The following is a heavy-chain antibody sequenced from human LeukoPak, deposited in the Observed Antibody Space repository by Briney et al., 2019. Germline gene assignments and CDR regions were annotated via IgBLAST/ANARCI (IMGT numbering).Heavy chain of an antibody. V-gene: IGHV1-2*02. CDR2: INPKSGGT. CDR1: GYTFTGYY. Sequence: ASVKVSCKASGYTFTGYYMHWVRQAPGQGLEWMGWINPKSGGTNYAQKFQGRVTMTRDTSTRTAYMELRRLRSDDTAVYYCAREEYGFDPWGQGTPVTVSS. D-gene: IGHD2-2*01. CDR3: AREEYGFDP. J-gene: IGHJ5*02.